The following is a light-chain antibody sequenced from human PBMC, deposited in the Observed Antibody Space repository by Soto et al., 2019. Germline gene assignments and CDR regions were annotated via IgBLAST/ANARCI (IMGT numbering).Light chain of an antibody. J-gene: IGKJ1*01. V-gene: IGKV3-20*01. Sequence: EIVLTQSPGTLSLSPGERATLSCRASQSVSSSYLAWYQQKPGQAPRLLIYGASSRATGIPDRFSGSGSGTDFTLTISRLEPEDFAVYSCQQFDGSLWTFGQGTKVDIK. CDR3: QQFDGSLWT. CDR1: QSVSSSY. CDR2: GAS.